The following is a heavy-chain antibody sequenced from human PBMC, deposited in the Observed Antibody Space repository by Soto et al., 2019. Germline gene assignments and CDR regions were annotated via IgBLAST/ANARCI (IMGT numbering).Heavy chain of an antibody. CDR3: ARHQREMATTSFDY. V-gene: IGHV5-51*01. D-gene: IGHD1-1*01. CDR1: KYNFTNYW. Sequence: EVQLVQSGAEVKKPGESLKISCKGSKYNFTNYWIGWVRQMPGKGLEWMGIIYLGDSDTRYSPSFQGQVTISADKSISTAYLQWSSLKASDTAMYYCARHQREMATTSFDYWGQGTLVTVSS. J-gene: IGHJ4*02. CDR2: IYLGDSDT.